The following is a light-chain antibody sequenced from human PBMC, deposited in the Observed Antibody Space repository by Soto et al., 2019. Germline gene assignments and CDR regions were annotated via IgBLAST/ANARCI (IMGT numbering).Light chain of an antibody. V-gene: IGLV1-40*01. J-gene: IGLJ1*01. CDR1: DSNIGAGFN. CDR2: SDN. Sequence: QSVLTQPPSVSGAPGRTVTISCTGSDSNIGAGFNVHWYQHLPGSAHKLLIYSDNRRPSGVPDRFSGSQSGTSASLAISGLKAEDEGEYYCQSYDSDLTDSYVFGTGTKVTVL. CDR3: QSYDSDLTDSYV.